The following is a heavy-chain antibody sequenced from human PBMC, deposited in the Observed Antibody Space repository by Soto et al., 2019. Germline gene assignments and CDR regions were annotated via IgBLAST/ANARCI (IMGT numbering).Heavy chain of an antibody. J-gene: IGHJ4*02. V-gene: IGHV3-33*01. D-gene: IGHD3-3*01. CDR3: ARGGKIFGVVISPFDY. Sequence: PGGSLRLSCVASGFFLRDFGMHWVRQAPGKGLEWVSVIWYDGSNTYQGESVKGRFTMSRDISKNTLYLQMDSLRPEDTAVYYCARGGKIFGVVISPFDYRGQGTLVTVSS. CDR2: IWYDGSNT. CDR1: GFFLRDFG.